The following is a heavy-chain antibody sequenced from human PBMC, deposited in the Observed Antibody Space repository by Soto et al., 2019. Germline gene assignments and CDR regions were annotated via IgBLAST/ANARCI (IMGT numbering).Heavy chain of an antibody. J-gene: IGHJ6*04. V-gene: IGHV4-39*01. Sequence: SETLSLTCTVSGDSISSSSYYWGWIRQPPGKGLEWIGSMYYSGSTYYNPSLKSRVTISVDTSKNQFSLKLSSVTAADTAVYYCARLSLVRGVPSGANYYGVEVWGNGNTVNVSA. CDR1: GDSISSSSYY. D-gene: IGHD3-10*01. CDR3: ARLSLVRGVPSGANYYGVEV. CDR2: MYYSGST.